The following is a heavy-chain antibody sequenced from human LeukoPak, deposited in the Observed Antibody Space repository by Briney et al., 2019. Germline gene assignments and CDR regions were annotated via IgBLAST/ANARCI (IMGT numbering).Heavy chain of an antibody. J-gene: IGHJ4*02. CDR2: ISYDGSNK. CDR1: GFTFSSYA. D-gene: IGHD3-10*01. CDR3: ARDGLWFGDLTVFDY. V-gene: IGHV3-30-3*01. Sequence: GRSLRLSCAASGFTFSSYAVHWVRQAPGKGLEWVAVISYDGSNKYYADSVKGRFTISRDNSKNTLYLQMNSLRAEDTAVYYCARDGLWFGDLTVFDYWGQGTLVTVSS.